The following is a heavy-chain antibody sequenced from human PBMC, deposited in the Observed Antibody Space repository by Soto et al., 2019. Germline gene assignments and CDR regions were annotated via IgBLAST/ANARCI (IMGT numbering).Heavy chain of an antibody. CDR1: GGSISSYY. V-gene: IGHV4-59*01. J-gene: IGHJ6*02. Sequence: SETLSLTCTVSGGSISSYYWSWIRQPPGKGLEWIGYIYYSGSTNYNPSLKSRVTISVDTSKNQFSLKLSSVTAADTAVYYCARAGSGSYYNYYYYGMDVRGQGTTVTSP. CDR3: ARAGSGSYYNYYYYGMDV. CDR2: IYYSGST. D-gene: IGHD3-10*01.